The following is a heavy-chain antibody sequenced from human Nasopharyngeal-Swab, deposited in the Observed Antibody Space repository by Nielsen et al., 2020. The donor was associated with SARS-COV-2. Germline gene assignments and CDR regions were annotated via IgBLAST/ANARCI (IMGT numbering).Heavy chain of an antibody. Sequence: ASVKVSCKASGYTFTSYDINWVRQATGQGLEWMGWMNPNSGNTGYAQKFQGRATMTRNTSISTAYMELSSLRSEDTAVYYCARGLARTYYDILTGYTYFDYWGQGTLVTVSS. CDR3: ARGLARTYYDILTGYTYFDY. D-gene: IGHD3-9*01. J-gene: IGHJ4*02. V-gene: IGHV1-8*01. CDR2: MNPNSGNT. CDR1: GYTFTSYD.